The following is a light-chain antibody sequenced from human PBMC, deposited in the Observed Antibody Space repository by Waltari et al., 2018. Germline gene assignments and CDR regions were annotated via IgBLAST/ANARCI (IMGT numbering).Light chain of an antibody. CDR3: QHYNEHPLT. V-gene: IGKV3-15*01. J-gene: IGKJ4*01. CDR2: GAS. CDR1: QSVSPN. Sequence: EIVMTQSPATLSVSPGERATLPCRASQSVSPNLAWYQQKPGQAPRLLIFGASTRVTGIPARFSGSGSGTDFTLAISGLQSEDFALYYCQHYNEHPLTFGGGTKVEIK.